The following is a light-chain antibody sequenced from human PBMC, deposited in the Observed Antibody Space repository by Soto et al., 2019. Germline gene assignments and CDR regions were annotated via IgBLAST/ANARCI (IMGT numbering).Light chain of an antibody. Sequence: EIVMTQSPATLSVSPGERATLSCRASQSVSSNLAWYQQKPGQAPRLLIYGASTRATGIPARFSGSGSGTDFNLTISCLRSEDFAVCNCQQYNNWPPGTFGQGTKVEIK. V-gene: IGKV3-15*01. J-gene: IGKJ1*01. CDR2: GAS. CDR3: QQYNNWPPGT. CDR1: QSVSSN.